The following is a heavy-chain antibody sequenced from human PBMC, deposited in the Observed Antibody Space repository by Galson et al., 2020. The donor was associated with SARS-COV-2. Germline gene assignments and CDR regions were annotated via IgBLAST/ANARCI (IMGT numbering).Heavy chain of an antibody. CDR3: ARGVTPNEYSFDY. CDR2: ISSSGSTI. V-gene: IGHV3-48*03. Sequence: WVSYISSSGSTIYYADSVKGRFTISRDNAKNSLYLQMNSLRAEDTAVYYCARGVTPNEYSFDYWGQGTLVTVSS. D-gene: IGHD2-21*02. J-gene: IGHJ4*02.